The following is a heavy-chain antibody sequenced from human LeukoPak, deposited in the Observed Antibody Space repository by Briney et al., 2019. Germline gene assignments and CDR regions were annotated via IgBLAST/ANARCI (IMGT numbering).Heavy chain of an antibody. CDR1: GGSISSYY. D-gene: IGHD2-2*01. Sequence: PSETLSLTCTLSGGSISSYYWSWIRQPPGKGLEWIGYIYYSGSTNYNPSLKSRVTISEDTSKNQFSLKLSSVTAADTAVYYCARDKARTFDPWGQGTLVTVSS. CDR3: ARDKARTFDP. J-gene: IGHJ5*02. V-gene: IGHV4-59*01. CDR2: IYYSGST.